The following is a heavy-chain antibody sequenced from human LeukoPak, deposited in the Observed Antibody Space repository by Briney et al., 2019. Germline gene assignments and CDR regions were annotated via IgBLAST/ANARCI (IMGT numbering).Heavy chain of an antibody. CDR2: IKSKTDGETT. J-gene: IGHJ6*02. Sequence: GGSLRLSCAASGFTVSNAWMSWVRQAPGKGLEWVGRIKSKTDGETTDYAAPVKGRFTISRDDSKNTLYLQMNSLKTEDTAVYYCTTRIVVVPAAMSDYYYYGMDVWGQGTTVTVSS. CDR3: TTRIVVVPAAMSDYYYYGMDV. V-gene: IGHV3-15*01. CDR1: GFTVSNAW. D-gene: IGHD2-2*01.